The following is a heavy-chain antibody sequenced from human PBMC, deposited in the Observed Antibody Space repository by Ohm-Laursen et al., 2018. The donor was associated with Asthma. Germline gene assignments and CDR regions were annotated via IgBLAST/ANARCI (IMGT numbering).Heavy chain of an antibody. CDR2: IWYDGSNK. V-gene: IGHV3-33*03. J-gene: IGHJ4*02. CDR1: GFTFSSYG. CDR3: AKDRTRVVGTPTFDY. Sequence: SLRLSCSASGFTFSSYGMHWVRQAPGKGLEWVAVIWYDGSNKYYADSVKGRFTISRDNSKNTLSLQMNSLRAEDTAVYYCAKDRTRVVGTPTFDYWGQGTLVTVSS. D-gene: IGHD1-26*01.